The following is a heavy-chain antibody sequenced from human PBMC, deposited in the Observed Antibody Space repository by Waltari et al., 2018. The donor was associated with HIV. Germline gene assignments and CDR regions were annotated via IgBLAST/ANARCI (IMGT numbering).Heavy chain of an antibody. J-gene: IGHJ6*01. CDR2: VNHVGRT. D-gene: IGHD6-19*01. V-gene: IGHV4-34*01. CDR3: ARDSAPGLAVDDDDGEFFYYGLDV. Sequence: QVHLEQWGTGLLRPSETLSLTCAVYGGSFSGYYWSWIRQSPGRGLEWIGEVNHVGRTNYSPSLKGRVTVSVDTSKNQFSLTMRSVTAADTAVYYCARDSAPGLAVDDDDGEFFYYGLDVWGQGTTVTVPS. CDR1: GGSFSGYY.